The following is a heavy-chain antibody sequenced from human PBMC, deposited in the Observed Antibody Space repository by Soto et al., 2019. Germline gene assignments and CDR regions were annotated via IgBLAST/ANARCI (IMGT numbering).Heavy chain of an antibody. CDR1: GFTINSYV. J-gene: IGHJ4*02. V-gene: IGHV3-53*04. D-gene: IGHD5-12*01. CDR3: ARGRGYSGYDFDY. Sequence: GGSLRLSCAASGFTINSYVMHWVRQSPGKGLEWVSVIYSGGSTYYADSVKGRFTISRHNSKNTLYLQMNSLRAEDTAVYYCARGRGYSGYDFDYWGQGTLVTVSS. CDR2: IYSGGST.